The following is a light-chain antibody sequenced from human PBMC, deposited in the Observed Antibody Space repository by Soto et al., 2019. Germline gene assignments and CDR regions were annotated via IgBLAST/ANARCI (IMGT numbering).Light chain of an antibody. J-gene: IGKJ1*01. CDR3: QQSYSSPPT. V-gene: IGKV1-39*01. CDR1: QSISSH. Sequence: EIQMTQSQSSLSASVGDRVTITCRASQSISSHLNWYQQKPGKAPKLLIFAASSLQSGVPSRFSGSRSGPDFTLTISSLQPEDFATYYCQQSYSSPPTFGQGTKVDNK. CDR2: AAS.